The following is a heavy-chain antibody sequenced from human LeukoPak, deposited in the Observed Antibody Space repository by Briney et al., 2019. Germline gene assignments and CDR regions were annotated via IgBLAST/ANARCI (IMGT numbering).Heavy chain of an antibody. CDR2: INHAGTT. CDR1: GGSFTYYY. J-gene: IGHJ3*02. V-gene: IGHV4-34*01. D-gene: IGHD2-2*01. CDR3: ARGTEDCSSTSCYVAAFDI. Sequence: PSETLSLTCALYGGSFTYYYWTWIRQPPGKGLEWIGEINHAGTTDYNPSLKSRVTISVDTSKNQFSLKLNSVTAADTAVYYCARGTEDCSSTSCYVAAFDIWGQGTMVTVSS.